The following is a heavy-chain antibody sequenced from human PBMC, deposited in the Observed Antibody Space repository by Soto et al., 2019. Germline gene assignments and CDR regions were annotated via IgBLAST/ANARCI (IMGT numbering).Heavy chain of an antibody. D-gene: IGHD6-19*01. Sequence: PGESLKISCQHSGNSFTTLWIGWVRQVPGKGLEWLGSIYPRDSDTRYSPSFQGQVTISADKSLSTAYLQWNSLQASDTAIYYCTRQHPLDSRVWYTWGQGTLVTVSS. CDR3: TRQHPLDSRVWYT. V-gene: IGHV5-51*01. CDR1: GNSFTTLW. J-gene: IGHJ4*02. CDR2: IYPRDSDT.